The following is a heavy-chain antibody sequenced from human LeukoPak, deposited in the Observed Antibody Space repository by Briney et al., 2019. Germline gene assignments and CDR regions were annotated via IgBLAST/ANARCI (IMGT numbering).Heavy chain of an antibody. Sequence: GGSLRLSCAASGFTFSSYGMHWVRQAPGKGLEWVAVISYDGSNKYYADSVKGRFTISRDNSKNTLYLQMNSLRVEDTAVYYCAKPLMRDRWFGESWGQGTLVTVSS. CDR1: GFTFSSYG. CDR3: AKPLMRDRWFGES. J-gene: IGHJ5*02. D-gene: IGHD3-10*01. V-gene: IGHV3-30*18. CDR2: ISYDGSNK.